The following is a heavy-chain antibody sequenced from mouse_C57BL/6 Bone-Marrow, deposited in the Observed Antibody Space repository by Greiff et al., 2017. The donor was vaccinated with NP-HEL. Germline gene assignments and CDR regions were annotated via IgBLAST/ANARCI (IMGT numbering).Heavy chain of an antibody. Sequence: EVQLQESGGGLVQPGGSMKLSCVASGFTFSNYWMNWVRQSPEKGLEWVAQIRLKSDNYATHYAESVNGRFTISRDDSKSSVYLQMNNLKAEDTGIYYCTPYYYGSSYAWFAYWGQGTLVTVSA. D-gene: IGHD1-1*01. V-gene: IGHV6-3*01. CDR2: IRLKSDNYAT. CDR3: TPYYYGSSYAWFAY. J-gene: IGHJ3*01. CDR1: GFTFSNYW.